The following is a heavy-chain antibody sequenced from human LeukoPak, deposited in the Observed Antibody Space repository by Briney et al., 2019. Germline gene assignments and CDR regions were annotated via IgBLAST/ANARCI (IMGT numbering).Heavy chain of an antibody. CDR1: GDSIIGYY. V-gene: IGHV4-59*01. CDR2: IHYSGST. D-gene: IGHD2-2*01. Sequence: SETLSLTCTVSGDSIIGYYWSWIRQPPGKGLEWIGYIHYSGSTNYNPSLKSRVTISVDTSRSHFSLKLSSATAADTAVYYCATCSSTSCPVAFDIWGQGTMVTVSS. CDR3: ATCSSTSCPVAFDI. J-gene: IGHJ3*02.